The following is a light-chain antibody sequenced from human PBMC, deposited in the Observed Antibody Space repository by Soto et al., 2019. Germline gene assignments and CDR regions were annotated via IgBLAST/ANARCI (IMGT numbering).Light chain of an antibody. Sequence: EIVMTQSPATLSVSPGERATLSCRASQSVSRNLAWYQQKPGQAPRLLIYGASTRATGIPARFSGSGSGTEFTLTISSLQSEDVAVYYCQQYNNWQWTFGQGTKVEIQ. J-gene: IGKJ1*01. V-gene: IGKV3-15*01. CDR2: GAS. CDR3: QQYNNWQWT. CDR1: QSVSRN.